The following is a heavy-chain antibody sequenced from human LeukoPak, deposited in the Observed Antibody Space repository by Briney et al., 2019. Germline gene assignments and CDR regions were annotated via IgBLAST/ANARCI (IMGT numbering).Heavy chain of an antibody. Sequence: GGSLRLSCAASGFTFSSYWMSWVRQAPGKGLEWVANIKQDGSEKYYVDSVKGRFTISRDNAKNSLYLQMNSLRGEDTAVYYCAREPYSSGWYYFDYWGQGTLVTVSS. V-gene: IGHV3-7*01. J-gene: IGHJ4*02. CDR2: IKQDGSEK. CDR3: AREPYSSGWYYFDY. D-gene: IGHD6-19*01. CDR1: GFTFSSYW.